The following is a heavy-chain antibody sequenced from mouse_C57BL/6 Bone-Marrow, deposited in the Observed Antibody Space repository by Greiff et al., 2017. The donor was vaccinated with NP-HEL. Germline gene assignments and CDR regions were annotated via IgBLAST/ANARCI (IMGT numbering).Heavy chain of an antibody. CDR3: ARSYYSNYIAMDY. V-gene: IGHV5-15*01. CDR2: ISNLAYSI. Sequence: EVQLQESGGGLVQPGGSLKLSCAASGFTFSDYGMAWVRQAPRKGPEWVAFISNLAYSIYYADTVTGRFTISRENAKNTLYLEMSSLRSEDTAMYYCARSYYSNYIAMDYWGQGTSVTVSS. CDR1: GFTFSDYG. D-gene: IGHD2-5*01. J-gene: IGHJ4*01.